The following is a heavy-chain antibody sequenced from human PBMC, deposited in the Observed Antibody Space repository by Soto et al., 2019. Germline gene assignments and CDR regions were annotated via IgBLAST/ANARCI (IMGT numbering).Heavy chain of an antibody. Sequence: SETLSLTCAVYGGSFSGYYWIWIRQPPGKGLEWIGEINHSGSTNYNPSLKSRVTISVDTSKNQFSLKLSSVTAADTAVYYCAGGKRGLRMGSYYYYGMDVWGQGTTVTVSS. CDR3: AGGKRGLRMGSYYYYGMDV. D-gene: IGHD4-17*01. CDR1: GGSFSGYY. J-gene: IGHJ6*02. V-gene: IGHV4-34*01. CDR2: INHSGST.